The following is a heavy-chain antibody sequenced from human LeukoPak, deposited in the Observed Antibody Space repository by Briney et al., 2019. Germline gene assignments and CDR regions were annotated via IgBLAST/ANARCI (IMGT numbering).Heavy chain of an antibody. CDR2: IRSTANGYAT. CDR1: GFTFSSSA. CDR3: AKRDSKRVETDYGDYYFHDSSGYWDAFDI. Sequence: GGSLRLSCAASGFTFSSSALHWVRQASGKGLEWVGRIRSTANGYATAYAASVKGRFTISRDDSKNTAYLQMDSLKTEDTAVYYCAKRDSKRVETDYGDYYFHDSSGYWDAFDIWGQGTMVTVSS. J-gene: IGHJ3*02. D-gene: IGHD3-22*01. V-gene: IGHV3-73*01.